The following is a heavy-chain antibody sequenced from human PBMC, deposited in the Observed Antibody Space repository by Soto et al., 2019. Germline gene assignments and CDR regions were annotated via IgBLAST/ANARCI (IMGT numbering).Heavy chain of an antibody. CDR1: GFTFSDYY. J-gene: IGHJ3*02. D-gene: IGHD4-17*01. Sequence: GGSLRLSCAASGFTFSDYYMSWIRQAPGKGLEWVSYISSSGGTIYYADSVKGRFTISRDNAKNSLYLQMNSLRAEDTAVYYCARDGSTTQYAFDIWGQGAMVTVSS. CDR2: ISSSGGTI. V-gene: IGHV3-11*01. CDR3: ARDGSTTQYAFDI.